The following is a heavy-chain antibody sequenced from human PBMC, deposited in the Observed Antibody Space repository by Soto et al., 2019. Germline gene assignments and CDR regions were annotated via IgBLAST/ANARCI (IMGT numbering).Heavy chain of an antibody. CDR2: IFHNGNT. J-gene: IGHJ6*02. V-gene: IGHV4-4*02. D-gene: IGHD2-8*01. CDR3: ARRTWGMDV. CDR1: SGSITSSNW. Sequence: QVQLQESGPGLVKPSGTLSLTCAVSSGSITSSNWWSWVRQPPGKGLAWIGEIFHNGNTYYNPSLKSRVTMSVDTSKNQFSLNLGSVTAADTAVYYCARRTWGMDVWGQGTTVTVSS.